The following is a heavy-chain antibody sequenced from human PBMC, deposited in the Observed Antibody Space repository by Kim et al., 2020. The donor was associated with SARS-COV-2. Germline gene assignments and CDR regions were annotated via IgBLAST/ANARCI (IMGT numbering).Heavy chain of an antibody. CDR2: INPKVYSYAT. J-gene: IGHJ4*01. D-gene: IGHD3-10*01. Sequence: GGSLRLSCAASGFTFSEYFMAWVRQAPGKGLEWVGRINPKVYSYATQYAASVKGRFSISRDDSKNSLSLQMHSLKSEDTAVYFCATSFYGSGVPGYWGPGTLVTVSS. CDR1: GFTFSEYF. V-gene: IGHV3-72*01. CDR3: ATSFYGSGVPGY.